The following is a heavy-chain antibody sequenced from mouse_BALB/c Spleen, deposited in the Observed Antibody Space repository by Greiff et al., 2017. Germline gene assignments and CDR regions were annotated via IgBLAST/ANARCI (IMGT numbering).Heavy chain of an antibody. Sequence: EVQLVESGGGLVKPGGSLKLSCAASGFTFSDYYMYWVRQTPEKRLEWVATISDGGSYTYYPDSVKGRFTISRDNAKNNLYLQMSSLKSEDTAMYYCARGGSYYFDYWGQGTTLTVSS. V-gene: IGHV5-4*02. CDR1: GFTFSDYY. CDR2: ISDGGSYT. J-gene: IGHJ2*01. CDR3: ARGGSYYFDY.